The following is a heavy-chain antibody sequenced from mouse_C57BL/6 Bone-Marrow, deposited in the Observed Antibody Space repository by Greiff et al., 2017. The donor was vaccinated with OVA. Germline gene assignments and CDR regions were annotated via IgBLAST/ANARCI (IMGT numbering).Heavy chain of an antibody. CDR3: ARRRTGMFWFAY. Sequence: QVQLKQSGAELARPGASVKLSCKASGYTFTSYGISWVKQRTGQGLEWIGEIYPRSGNTYYNEKFKGKATLTADKSSSTAYMELRSLTSEDSAVYFCARRRTGMFWFAYWGQGTLVTVSA. CDR1: GYTFTSYG. J-gene: IGHJ3*01. V-gene: IGHV1-81*01. CDR2: IYPRSGNT. D-gene: IGHD4-1*01.